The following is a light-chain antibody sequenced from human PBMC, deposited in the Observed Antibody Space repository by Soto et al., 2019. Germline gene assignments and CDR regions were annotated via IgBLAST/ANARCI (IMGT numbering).Light chain of an antibody. V-gene: IGKV3-20*01. CDR2: GAS. CDR1: QSVSNNY. Sequence: EIVLTQSAGTLSLSPGERATLSCRASQSVSNNYLAWYQKKPGQAPRLLIYGASTRASDIPERFSGSGSGTDFTLTISRLEPEDFAVYSCQQYGSSPPYTFGQGTKLQIK. J-gene: IGKJ2*01. CDR3: QQYGSSPPYT.